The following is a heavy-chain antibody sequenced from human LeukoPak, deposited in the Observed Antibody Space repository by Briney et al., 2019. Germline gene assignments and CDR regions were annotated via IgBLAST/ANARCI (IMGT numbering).Heavy chain of an antibody. CDR2: IKKDGSEK. CDR3: ARVLGITMIVVHDHFDY. D-gene: IGHD3-22*01. V-gene: IGHV3-7*01. J-gene: IGHJ4*02. Sequence: AGSLRLSCAASGLTFSSYWMSWVRQAPGKGQEWVANIKKDGSEKYYVDSVKGRFTIARDNAKNSLYLQMNSLRAEDTAVYYRARVLGITMIVVHDHFDYWGQGTLVTVYS. CDR1: GLTFSSYW.